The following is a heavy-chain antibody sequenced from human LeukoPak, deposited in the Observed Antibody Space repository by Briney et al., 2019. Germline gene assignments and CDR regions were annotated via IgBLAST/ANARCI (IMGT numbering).Heavy chain of an antibody. CDR3: GTCSTSCSSYYYYGMDV. CDR1: GYTFTSYG. Sequence: ASVKVSCKASGYTFTSYGIRWVRQAPGQGLEWMGWISAYNGNTNYAQKLQGRVTMTTDTSTSTAYMELRSLRSDDTAVYYCGTCSTSCSSYYYYGMDVWGQGTTVTVSS. J-gene: IGHJ6*02. V-gene: IGHV1-18*01. CDR2: ISAYNGNT. D-gene: IGHD2-2*01.